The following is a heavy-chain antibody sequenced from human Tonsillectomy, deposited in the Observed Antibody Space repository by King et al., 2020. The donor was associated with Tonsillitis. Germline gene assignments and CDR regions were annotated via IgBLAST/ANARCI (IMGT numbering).Heavy chain of an antibody. CDR3: ARVQSVFTIGGVIGSCAFDI. CDR1: GGSISSGIYS. J-gene: IGHJ3*02. V-gene: IGHV4-30-2*01. Sequence: QLQLQESGSRLVKPSQTLSLTCAVSGGSISSGIYSWSWIRQPPGKGLESIGYIHHSGSTYYNPSLKSRVTMSLDRSKNQFSLKLSSMPAADTAVYYCARVQSVFTIGGVIGSCAFDIWGQGSMVTVSS. D-gene: IGHD3-16*02. CDR2: IHHSGST.